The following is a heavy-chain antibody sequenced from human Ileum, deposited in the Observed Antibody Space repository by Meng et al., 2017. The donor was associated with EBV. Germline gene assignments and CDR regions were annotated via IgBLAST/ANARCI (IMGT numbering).Heavy chain of an antibody. CDR3: ARVPSYYYDSRGYVTPFDY. CDR1: GGTLSIRNHY. V-gene: IGHV4-39*07. J-gene: IGHJ4*02. CDR2: IYDIGST. D-gene: IGHD3-22*01. Sequence: LHLRLCGAASFEPSATLTLPPNVSGGTLSIRNHYGGWIRQPPGTGLDWIANIYDIGSTYYTPSLKSRVTISVDTSKNQFSLKLSSVTAADTAVYYCARVPSYYYDSRGYVTPFDYWGQGTLVTVSS.